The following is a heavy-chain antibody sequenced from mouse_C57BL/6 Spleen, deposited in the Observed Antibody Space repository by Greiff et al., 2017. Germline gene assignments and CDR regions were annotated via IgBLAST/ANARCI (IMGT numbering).Heavy chain of an antibody. CDR2: ISSGSSTI. D-gene: IGHD3-2*02. J-gene: IGHJ4*01. CDR3: ARGRLPYAMDY. CDR1: GFTFSDYG. Sequence: EVQLQESGGGLVKPGGSLKLSCAASGFTFSDYGMHWVRQAPEKGLEWVAYISSGSSTIYYADTVKGRFTISRDNAKNTLFLQMTSLRSEDTAMYYCARGRLPYAMDYWGQGTSVTVSS. V-gene: IGHV5-17*01.